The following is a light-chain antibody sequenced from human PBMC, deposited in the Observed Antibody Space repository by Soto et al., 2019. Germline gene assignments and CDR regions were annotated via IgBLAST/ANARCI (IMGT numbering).Light chain of an antibody. V-gene: IGLV1-51*02. J-gene: IGLJ2*01. CDR2: EDN. Sequence: QSVLTQPPSVSAAPGQKVTISCSGSSSNIGSDFVSWYQQLPGTAPKLLIYEDNKRPSGIPDRFSGSKSGTSATLGITGLQTVDEADYYCGAWDTSLSGGVFGGGTKLTVL. CDR1: SSNIGSDF. CDR3: GAWDTSLSGGV.